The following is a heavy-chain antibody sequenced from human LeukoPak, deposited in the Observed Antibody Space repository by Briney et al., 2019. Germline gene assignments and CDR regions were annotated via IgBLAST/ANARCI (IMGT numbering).Heavy chain of an antibody. V-gene: IGHV1-8*03. CDR3: ARNRPGRRYCSSTSCYTAFDI. J-gene: IGHJ3*02. CDR1: GYTSTSYD. Sequence: GASVKVSCKASGYTSTSYDINWVRQATGQGLEWMGWMNPNSGNTGYAQKFQGRVTITRNTSISTAYMELSSLRSEDTAVYYCARNRPGRRYCSSTSCYTAFDIWGQGTMVTVSS. D-gene: IGHD2-2*02. CDR2: MNPNSGNT.